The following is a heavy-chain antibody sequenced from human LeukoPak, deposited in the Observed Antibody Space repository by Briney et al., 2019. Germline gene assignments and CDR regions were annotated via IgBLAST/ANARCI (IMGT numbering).Heavy chain of an antibody. Sequence: GASVKVSCKASGYSFTSYYIHWVRQAPGQGLEWMGIFNPFDVTTTYAQNFQGRVTMTRDMSTSTVYMEMSSLRSDDTAVYYCARAGLVDYWGQGTLVTVSS. D-gene: IGHD3-10*01. CDR3: ARAGLVDY. CDR1: GYSFTSYY. V-gene: IGHV1-46*01. J-gene: IGHJ4*02. CDR2: FNPFDVTT.